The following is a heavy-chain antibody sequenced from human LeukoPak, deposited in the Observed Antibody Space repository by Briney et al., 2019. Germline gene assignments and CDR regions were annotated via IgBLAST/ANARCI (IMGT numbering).Heavy chain of an antibody. CDR3: ARDGGGVSSWVSH. CDR1: GYSFSSYW. CDR2: IDPGDSFT. J-gene: IGHJ4*02. Sequence: HGESLKISCKGSGYSFSSYWISWVRQMPGKGLEWMGRIDPGDSFTKYRPSLEGRVTISADKSLSTVYLQWSSLKASDTAIYYCARDGGGVSSWVSHWGQGTLVTVSS. V-gene: IGHV5-10-1*01. D-gene: IGHD2-8*02.